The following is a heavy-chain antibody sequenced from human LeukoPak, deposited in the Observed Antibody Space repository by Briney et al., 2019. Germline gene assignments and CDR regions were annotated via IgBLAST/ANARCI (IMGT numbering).Heavy chain of an antibody. CDR1: GFTLSPYW. CDR3: ARPRGYTTNWNRYYFDY. Sequence: PGGSLRLSCTGSGFTLSPYWMSWVRQAPGKGLEWVATIKEDGSDKYYMDSVKGQLTISRDNAKKSVYLQMNNLKFEDTALYYCARPRGYTTNWNRYYFDYWGQGTLVTVSS. V-gene: IGHV3-7*01. CDR2: IKEDGSDK. J-gene: IGHJ4*02. D-gene: IGHD1-1*01.